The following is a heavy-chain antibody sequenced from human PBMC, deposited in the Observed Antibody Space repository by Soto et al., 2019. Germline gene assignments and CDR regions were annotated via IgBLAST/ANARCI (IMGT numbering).Heavy chain of an antibody. CDR2: ISAYNGYT. V-gene: IGHV1-18*01. Sequence: QVNLVQSGAEVKKPGASVRVSCKTSGYTFNGYAISWVRQAPGQGLEWMGWISAYNGYTNYAQMFQGRLTMTTDTSTNMAYMELRSLRSDDTAIYYCARVLQWSPPDYWGQGTLVSVSS. D-gene: IGHD4-4*01. CDR1: GYTFNGYA. CDR3: ARVLQWSPPDY. J-gene: IGHJ4*02.